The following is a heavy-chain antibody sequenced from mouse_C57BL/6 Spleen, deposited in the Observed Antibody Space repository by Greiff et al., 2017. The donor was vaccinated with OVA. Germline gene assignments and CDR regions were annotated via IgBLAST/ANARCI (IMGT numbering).Heavy chain of an antibody. J-gene: IGHJ4*01. CDR3: TRWAATAHDTAMDY. CDR2: IDPETGST. Sequence: VQLQQSGAELVRPGASVTLSCMASGYTFTDYEMHWVKQTPVHGLEWIGAIDPETGSTAYNQTFKGKATLTADKSSSAAYMERRSLTSEDSAVYDCTRWAATAHDTAMDYWGQGTSVTVSS. CDR1: GYTFTDYE. V-gene: IGHV1-15*01. D-gene: IGHD3-1*01.